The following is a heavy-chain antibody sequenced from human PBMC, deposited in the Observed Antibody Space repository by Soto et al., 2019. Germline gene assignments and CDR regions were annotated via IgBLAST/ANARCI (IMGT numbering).Heavy chain of an antibody. CDR1: GGSISTVGHY. Sequence: SETLSLTCSVSGGSISTVGHYWTWIRQPPGKGLEWIGSIYHTGSTYYSKSLRSRLTMSVDTSKSQFSLRLSSVTAAATAVYYCARATGTLRSRNCDYWGQGSLVTVSS. V-gene: IGHV4-31*03. J-gene: IGHJ4*02. CDR2: IYHTGST. D-gene: IGHD1-1*01. CDR3: ARATGTLRSRNCDY.